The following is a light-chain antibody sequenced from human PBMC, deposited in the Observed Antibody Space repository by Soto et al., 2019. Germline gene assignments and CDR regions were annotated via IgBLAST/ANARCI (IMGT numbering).Light chain of an antibody. J-gene: IGLJ1*01. Sequence: QSVLTQPRSVSGSPGQSVTISCAGTSSDVGGYNYVSWYQQHPGKAPKLMIYDVSKRPSGVPDRFSGSKSGNTASLTISGLQADDEADYYCCSYAGRYTYVFGTGTKV. CDR1: SSDVGGYNY. CDR2: DVS. CDR3: CSYAGRYTYV. V-gene: IGLV2-11*01.